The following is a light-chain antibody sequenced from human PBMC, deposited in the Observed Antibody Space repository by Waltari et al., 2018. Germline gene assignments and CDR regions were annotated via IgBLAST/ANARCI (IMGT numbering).Light chain of an antibody. CDR3: CSYAGSRIHVL. J-gene: IGLJ2*01. CDR2: DVS. CDR1: SSDVGGYTY. V-gene: IGLV2-23*02. Sequence: QSALTQPASVSGSPGQSITISCTGTSSDVGGYTYVSLYQQYPGKAPKLMIYDVSKRPSGVSNRFSGSKSGNTASLTISGLQAEDEADYYCCSYAGSRIHVLFGGGTKLTVL.